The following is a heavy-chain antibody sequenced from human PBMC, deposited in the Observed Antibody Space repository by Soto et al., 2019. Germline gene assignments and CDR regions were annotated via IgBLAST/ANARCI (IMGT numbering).Heavy chain of an antibody. J-gene: IGHJ3*02. CDR1: GFTFSIFS. D-gene: IGHD1-26*01. CDR3: VRDRMWEQWVGPHDACEI. Sequence: EVQLVESGGGLVQPGGSLRLSCAASGFTFSIFSMSWVRQAPGKGLEWISYVNAAANDVYYTDPVRGRFTISRDNAKNSLYLPMNSLRDDDTAVYYCVRDRMWEQWVGPHDACEIWGQGTMVTVS. V-gene: IGHV3-48*02. CDR2: VNAAANDV.